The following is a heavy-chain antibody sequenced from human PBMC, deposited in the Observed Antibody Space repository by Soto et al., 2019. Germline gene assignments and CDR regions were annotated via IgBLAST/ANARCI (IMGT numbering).Heavy chain of an antibody. Sequence: PSDTLSLTCAGSGVPISSSTWRRWARQPPGKGLEWIGEIYHSGSTNYNPSLKSRVIISVDKSKNQFSLKLSSVTDADTAVYYCARQRSVVVTPWWFDPWGQGTLVT. D-gene: IGHD2-15*01. CDR3: ARQRSVVVTPWWFDP. J-gene: IGHJ5*02. V-gene: IGHV4-4*02. CDR1: GVPISSSTW. CDR2: IYHSGST.